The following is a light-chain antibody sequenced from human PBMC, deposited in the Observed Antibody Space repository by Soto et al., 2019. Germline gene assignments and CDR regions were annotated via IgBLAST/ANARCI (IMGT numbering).Light chain of an antibody. Sequence: DIQLTQSPSFLSASVGDRVTITCRASQGISSYLAWYQQKPGKAPKLLIYAASTLQSGVPSRFSGSGSGTEFTLTIRILQPEDFATYYCQQLTTYPPEYTFCHGTKLEIK. CDR3: QQLTTYPPEYT. CDR1: QGISSY. J-gene: IGKJ2*01. V-gene: IGKV1-9*01. CDR2: AAS.